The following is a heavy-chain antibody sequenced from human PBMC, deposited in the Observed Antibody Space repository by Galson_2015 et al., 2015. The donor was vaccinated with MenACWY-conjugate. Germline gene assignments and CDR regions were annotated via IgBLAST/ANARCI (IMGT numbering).Heavy chain of an antibody. CDR3: SRTPVGRGVWRRDFRFYGMDV. CDR1: GESFSSHY. V-gene: IGHV4-34*01. Sequence: TLSLTCAVYGESFSSHYWGWIRQSPGKGLEWIGEINQSGSTNYNPSLKSRVTMSVDTSKNQFSLNLNSVTAADTAVYYCSRTPVGRGVWRRDFRFYGMDVWGQGTTVIVSS. J-gene: IGHJ6*02. D-gene: IGHD3-10*01. CDR2: INQSGST.